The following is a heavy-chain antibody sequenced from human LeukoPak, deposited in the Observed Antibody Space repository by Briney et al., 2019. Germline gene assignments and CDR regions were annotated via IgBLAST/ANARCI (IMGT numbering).Heavy chain of an antibody. CDR1: GYTFTGYY. Sequence: ASVKVSCKASGYTFTGYYMHWVRQAPGQGLEWMGWINPNSGGTNYAQKFQGRVTMTRDTSISTAYMELSRLRSDDTAVYYCARDTDGPALEDSSDYWGRGTLVTVSS. V-gene: IGHV1-2*02. CDR3: ARDTDGPALEDSSDY. D-gene: IGHD2-15*01. J-gene: IGHJ4*02. CDR2: INPNSGGT.